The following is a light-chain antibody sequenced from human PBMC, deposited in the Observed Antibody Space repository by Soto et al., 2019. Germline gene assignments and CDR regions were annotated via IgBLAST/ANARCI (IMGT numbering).Light chain of an antibody. J-gene: IGKJ5*01. V-gene: IGKV1-27*01. CDR1: QGISNF. CDR2: AAS. Sequence: DIQMTQSPSSLSTSVGDRVTITCRASQGISNFLAWYQQKPGKVPKLLISAASTLQSGVPSRFSGSGSGTDFTLTITSLQPEDVATYYCQKYSSVINFGQGTRLEIK. CDR3: QKYSSVIN.